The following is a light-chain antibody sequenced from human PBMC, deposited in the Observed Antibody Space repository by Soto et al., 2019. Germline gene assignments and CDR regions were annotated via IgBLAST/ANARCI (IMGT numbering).Light chain of an antibody. V-gene: IGKV3-15*01. Sequence: EIVMTQSPATPPVSPGEKATLSCRASQSVTNNLAWYQQKPGQAPRLLIYGASSRATGIPARFSGSGSGTEFTLTINSLQSEDFAVYYCQQYNNWPRTFGQGTKVDI. CDR2: GAS. J-gene: IGKJ1*01. CDR1: QSVTNN. CDR3: QQYNNWPRT.